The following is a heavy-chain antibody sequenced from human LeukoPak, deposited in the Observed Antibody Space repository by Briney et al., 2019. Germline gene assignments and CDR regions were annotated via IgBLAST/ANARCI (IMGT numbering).Heavy chain of an antibody. CDR3: ARNYDSSKDGNDY. V-gene: IGHV1-18*01. D-gene: IGHD3-22*01. J-gene: IGHJ4*02. CDR2: ISGNNDNP. CDR1: GYTFSNFG. Sequence: ASVKVSCKASGYTFSNFGISWVRQAPGQGLEWMGWISGNNDNPNYGQNFQGRFTVTSDSSTSTAYMELRSLRSDDTAIYYCARNYDSSKDGNDYWGQGTLVTVSS.